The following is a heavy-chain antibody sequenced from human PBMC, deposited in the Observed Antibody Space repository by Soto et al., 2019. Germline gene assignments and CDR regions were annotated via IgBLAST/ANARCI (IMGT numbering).Heavy chain of an antibody. V-gene: IGHV3-33*01. CDR1: GFTFSSYG. J-gene: IGHJ4*02. Sequence: QVQLVESGGGVVQPGRSLRLSCAASGFTFSSYGMHWVRQAPGKGLEWVAVIWYDGSNKYYADSVKGRFTISRDNSKNTRSLQMNSLRAEDTAVYYCAREMEALDYWGQGTMVTVSS. CDR2: IWYDGSNK. D-gene: IGHD2-8*01. CDR3: AREMEALDY.